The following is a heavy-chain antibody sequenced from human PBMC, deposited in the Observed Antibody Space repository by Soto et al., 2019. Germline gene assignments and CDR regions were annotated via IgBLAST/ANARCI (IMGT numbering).Heavy chain of an antibody. V-gene: IGHV4-30-4*01. CDR2: TYYSGST. J-gene: IGHJ5*02. Sequence: SETLSLTCTVSGGSISSGDYHWSWIRQPPGKGLEWIGYTYYSGSTYYNPSLKSRVTISVDTSKNQFSLKLSSVTAADTAVYYCPRGNLVVPAGTNCFDPWGQGTLVTVSS. CDR1: GGSISSGDYH. CDR3: PRGNLVVPAGTNCFDP. D-gene: IGHD2-2*01.